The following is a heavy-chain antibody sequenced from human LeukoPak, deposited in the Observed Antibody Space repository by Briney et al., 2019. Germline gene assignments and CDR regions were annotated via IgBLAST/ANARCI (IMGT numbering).Heavy chain of an antibody. CDR3: ARLTKGRYFDYIFDY. Sequence: SETLSLTCTVSGGSVSSSLYYWGWIRQPPGKGLEWIGNTYYTGSTYSNPTLKSRVTMSVDTSKNQFSLKLSSVTAADTAVYYCARLTKGRYFDYIFDYWGQGTLLTVSS. D-gene: IGHD3-9*01. CDR1: GGSVSSSLYY. CDR2: TYYTGST. V-gene: IGHV4-39*01. J-gene: IGHJ4*02.